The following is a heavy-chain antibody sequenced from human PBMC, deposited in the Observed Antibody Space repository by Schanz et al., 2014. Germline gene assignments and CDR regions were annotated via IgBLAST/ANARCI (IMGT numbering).Heavy chain of an antibody. CDR1: GFSFSDSF. Sequence: PGGSLRLSCVASGFSFSDSFMSWIRQTPEKGLEWIAFMSHSGGVIYYAESVRGRFFISRDNAKNSLYLQMKSLRVDDTAVYYCARIGGSVFDYWAQGTLVTVSS. V-gene: IGHV3-11*01. J-gene: IGHJ4*02. CDR2: MSHSGGVI. D-gene: IGHD3-10*01. CDR3: ARIGGSVFDY.